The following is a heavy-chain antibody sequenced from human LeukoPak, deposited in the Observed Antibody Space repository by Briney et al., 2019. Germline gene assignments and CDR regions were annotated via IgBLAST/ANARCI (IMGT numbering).Heavy chain of an antibody. CDR1: GGTFSSYA. D-gene: IGHD6-13*01. CDR3: ARDQGSSWPDY. CDR2: IIPIFGTA. J-gene: IGHJ4*02. V-gene: IGHV1-69*05. Sequence: SVKVSCKASGGTFSSYAMSWVRQAPGQGLEWMGRIIPIFGTANYAQKFQGRVTITTDESTSTAYMELSSLRSEDTAVYYCARDQGSSWPDYWGQGTLVTVSS.